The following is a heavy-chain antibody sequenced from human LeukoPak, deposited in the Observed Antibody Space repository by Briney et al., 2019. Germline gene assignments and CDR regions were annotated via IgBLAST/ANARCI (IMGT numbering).Heavy chain of an antibody. CDR2: ISGSGGST. CDR1: GFTFSSYA. CDR3: AKGRSVAVAGTNAFDI. Sequence: GGSLRLSCAASGFTFSSYAMSWVRQAPGKGLEWVSAISGSGGSTYYADFVKGRFTISRDSSKNTLYLQMNSLRAEDTAVYYCAKGRSVAVAGTNAFDIWGQGTMVTVSS. V-gene: IGHV3-23*01. J-gene: IGHJ3*02. D-gene: IGHD6-19*01.